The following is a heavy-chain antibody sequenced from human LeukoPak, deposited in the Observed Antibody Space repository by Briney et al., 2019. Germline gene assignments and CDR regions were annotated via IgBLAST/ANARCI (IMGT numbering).Heavy chain of an antibody. CDR1: GGSMRTGLYY. Sequence: SETLSLTCAVSGGSMRTGLYYWNWLRQPAGKGLEWPGRIYATGNTNYNPTLESRVTISVDTAKNQFSLKLISVTAADTALYYCARGQYDFWSGYDVNWFDPRGEGTLLTVSS. J-gene: IGHJ5*02. V-gene: IGHV4-61*02. CDR3: ARGQYDFWSGYDVNWFDP. D-gene: IGHD3-3*01. CDR2: IYATGNT.